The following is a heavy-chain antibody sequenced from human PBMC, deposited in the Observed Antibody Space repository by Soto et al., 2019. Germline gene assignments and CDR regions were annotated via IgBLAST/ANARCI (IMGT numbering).Heavy chain of an antibody. CDR2: IYYSGST. Sequence: SETLSLTCTVSGGSISSYYWSWIRQPPGKGLEWIGYIYYSGSTNYNPSLKSRVTISVDTSKNQFSLKLSSVTAADTAVYYCASFNGPMTTVTTGPGWFYYWGQGTLVTVSS. CDR3: ASFNGPMTTVTTGPGWFYY. V-gene: IGHV4-59*01. D-gene: IGHD4-17*01. J-gene: IGHJ4*02. CDR1: GGSISSYY.